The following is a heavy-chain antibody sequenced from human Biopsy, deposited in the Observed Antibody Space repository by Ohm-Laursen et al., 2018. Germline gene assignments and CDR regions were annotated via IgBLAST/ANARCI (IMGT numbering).Heavy chain of an antibody. CDR1: GGSTSLYY. CDR3: ARLSLYNGSYYWGY. V-gene: IGHV4-59*08. CDR2: IYYTGNT. J-gene: IGHJ4*02. D-gene: IGHD1-26*01. Sequence: TLSLTCIVSGGSTSLYYWGWIRQPPGKRLEYLGNIYYTGNTNYNPSLKSRATISIDTSKNEFSLNLTSVTATDTAVYYCARLSLYNGSYYWGYWGQGTLVIVSS.